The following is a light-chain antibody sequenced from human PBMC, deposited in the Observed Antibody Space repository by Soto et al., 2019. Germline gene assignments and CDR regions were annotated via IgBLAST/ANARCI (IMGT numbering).Light chain of an antibody. CDR1: QSISSW. Sequence: DIQMTQSPSTLSASVGDRVTITCRASQSISSWLAWYQQKPGKAPKLLIYDASSLESGVPSRFSGSGSGTEFTLTIRSLQPDDFAPYYCQQYNSYSRTFGQGTKVEIK. CDR2: DAS. CDR3: QQYNSYSRT. J-gene: IGKJ1*01. V-gene: IGKV1-5*01.